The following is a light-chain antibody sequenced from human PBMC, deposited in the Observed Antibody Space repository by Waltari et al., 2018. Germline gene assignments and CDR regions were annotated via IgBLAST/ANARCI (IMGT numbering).Light chain of an antibody. V-gene: IGLV2-8*01. CDR2: DVS. Sequence: QSALTQPPSASGSLGQSVTISCTGTNNDVGAYQYVPWYQQYPGKAPKLLFYDVSKRPSGVSGRSSGSKSGRTASLTVSGLQPEDEAIYSCCSYAGADSVLFGGGTKLTVL. CDR1: NNDVGAYQY. CDR3: CSYAGADSVL. J-gene: IGLJ3*02.